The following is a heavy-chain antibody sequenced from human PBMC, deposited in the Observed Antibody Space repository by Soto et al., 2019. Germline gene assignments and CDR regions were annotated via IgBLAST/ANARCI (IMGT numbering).Heavy chain of an antibody. J-gene: IGHJ4*02. D-gene: IGHD3-3*01. V-gene: IGHV4-61*01. CDR3: ARLTYYDFWSDHDY. CDR2: VYYSGST. CDR1: GGSVSSGSYY. Sequence: NPSETLSLTCSVSGGSVSSGSYYWNWIRQPPGKALEWIGYVYYSGSTNYNLSLKGRVTISVDRSKNQFSLMLSSVTAADTAVYYCARLTYYDFWSDHDYWGQGTPVTVSS.